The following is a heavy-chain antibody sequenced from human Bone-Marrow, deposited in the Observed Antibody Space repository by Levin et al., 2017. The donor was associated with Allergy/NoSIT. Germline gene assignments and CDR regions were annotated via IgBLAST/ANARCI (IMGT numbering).Heavy chain of an antibody. CDR3: AKEYFFFDVSGYFDS. D-gene: IGHD3-9*01. J-gene: IGHJ4*02. V-gene: IGHV3-30*19. Sequence: GGSLRLSCAASGSVFSSYGIHWVRQAPGKGLEWVAFISHDGSNKDYLGSVKGRFSVTRDNSKNMVSLQMSSLEAEDTAVYFCAKEYFFFDVSGYFDSWGQGALVTVSA. CDR1: GSVFSSYG. CDR2: ISHDGSNK.